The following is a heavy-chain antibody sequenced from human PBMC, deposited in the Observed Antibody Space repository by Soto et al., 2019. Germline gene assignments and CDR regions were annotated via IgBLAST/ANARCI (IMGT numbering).Heavy chain of an antibody. Sequence: SETLSLTCAVYGGSFSGYYWSWIRQPPGKGLEWIGEINHSGSTNYNPSLKSRVTISVDTSKNQFPLKLSSVTAADTAVYYCARKVGSGSYYNRNYYYYVMECWGQGSTVTVSS. D-gene: IGHD3-10*01. CDR3: ARKVGSGSYYNRNYYYYVMEC. J-gene: IGHJ6*02. CDR1: GGSFSGYY. CDR2: INHSGST. V-gene: IGHV4-34*01.